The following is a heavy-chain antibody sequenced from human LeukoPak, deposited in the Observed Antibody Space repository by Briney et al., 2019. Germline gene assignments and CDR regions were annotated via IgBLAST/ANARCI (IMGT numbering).Heavy chain of an antibody. V-gene: IGHV4-30-4*07. CDR3: ARRLTNVFDI. J-gene: IGHJ3*02. CDR1: GDSISSGTYS. Sequence: SETLSLTCAVSGDSISSGTYSWSWIRQPPGKGLEWIGYIYYSGTTYYNPSLKSRVIISVDTSKTQFSLKLSSVTAADTAVYFCARRLTNVFDIWGQGTMVTVSS. CDR2: IYYSGTT. D-gene: IGHD3-10*01.